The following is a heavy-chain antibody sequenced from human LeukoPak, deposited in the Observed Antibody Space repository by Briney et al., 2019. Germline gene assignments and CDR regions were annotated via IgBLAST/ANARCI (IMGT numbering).Heavy chain of an antibody. J-gene: IGHJ5*02. CDR3: ANLAGVVAGLDP. D-gene: IGHD6-19*01. CDR2: ISAYNGFT. CDR1: GYTFTSYG. V-gene: IGHV1-18*01. Sequence: ASVKVSCKASGYTFTSYGINWGRQAPGQGLEWMGWISAYNGFTASAQNLQGRVTMTTDKSTNTAYMELRSLRSDDTAVYYCANLAGVVAGLDPWGQGTLVTVSS.